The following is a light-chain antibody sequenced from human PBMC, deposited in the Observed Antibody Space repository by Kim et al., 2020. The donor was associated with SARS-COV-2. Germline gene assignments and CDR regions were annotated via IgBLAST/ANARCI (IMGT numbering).Light chain of an antibody. J-gene: IGLJ2*01. CDR3: SSYTSSTTLVV. CDR2: DVT. V-gene: IGLV2-14*03. Sequence: QSVTISCTGTSSDVGGYNYVSWYQQHPGKAPKLMIYDVTNRPSGVSIRFSGSKSGNTASLTISGLQAEDEADYYCSSYTSSTTLVVFGGGTQLTVL. CDR1: SSDVGGYNY.